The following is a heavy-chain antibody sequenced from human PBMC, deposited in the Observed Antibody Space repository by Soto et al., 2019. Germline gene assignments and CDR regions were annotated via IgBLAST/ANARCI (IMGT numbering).Heavy chain of an antibody. CDR1: EFTFSIYW. CDR3: VVYQSYGYYFDY. D-gene: IGHD3-16*01. CDR2: IKEDGSEK. J-gene: IGHJ4*02. V-gene: IGHV3-7*01. Sequence: PGVSLRLSCEACEFTFSIYWMSWVCQAPGKGLEWVANIKEDGSEKYYADSVKGRFTISRDNAKNSLYLQMNSLRAEDTALYYCVVYQSYGYYFDYWGQGTLVTVSS.